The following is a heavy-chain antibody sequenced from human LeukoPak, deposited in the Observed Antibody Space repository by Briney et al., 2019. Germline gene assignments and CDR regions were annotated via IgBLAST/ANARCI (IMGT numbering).Heavy chain of an antibody. J-gene: IGHJ6*02. Sequence: GESLKISCKGSGYSFTSYWIGWVRQMPGKGLEWMGIIYPGDSDTRYSPSFQGQVTISADESISTAYLQWSSLKASDTAMYYYARRRSRYYNGMDVWGQGTTVTVSS. V-gene: IGHV5-51*01. CDR3: ARRRSRYYNGMDV. CDR2: IYPGDSDT. CDR1: GYSFTSYW.